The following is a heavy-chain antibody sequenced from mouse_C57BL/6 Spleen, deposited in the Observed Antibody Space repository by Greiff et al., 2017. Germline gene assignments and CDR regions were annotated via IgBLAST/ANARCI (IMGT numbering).Heavy chain of an antibody. CDR1: GYTFTSYW. CDR2: IDPSDSYT. V-gene: IGHV1-59*01. D-gene: IGHD3-3*01. J-gene: IGHJ4*01. Sequence: QVQLQQPGAELVRPRPSVKLSCKASGYTFTSYWMHWVKQRPGQGLEWIGVIDPSDSYTHYNQKFKGKATLTVDTSSSTAYMQLSSLTSEDSAVYFSARGGQLPNPAMDYWGQGTSVTVSS. CDR3: ARGGQLPNPAMDY.